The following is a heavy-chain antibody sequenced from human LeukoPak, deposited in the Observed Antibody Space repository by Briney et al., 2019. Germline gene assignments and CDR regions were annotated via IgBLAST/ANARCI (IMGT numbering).Heavy chain of an antibody. CDR1: GGSFSGYY. D-gene: IGHD6-13*01. V-gene: IGHV4-34*01. J-gene: IGHJ5*02. CDR3: GGAAAGRGNWFDP. CDR2: INHSGST. Sequence: SETLSLTCAVYGGSFSGYYWSWIRQPPGKGLEWIGEINHSGSTNYNPSLKSRVTISVDTSKNQFSLKLSSVTAADTAVYYCGGAAAGRGNWFDPWGQGTLVTVSS.